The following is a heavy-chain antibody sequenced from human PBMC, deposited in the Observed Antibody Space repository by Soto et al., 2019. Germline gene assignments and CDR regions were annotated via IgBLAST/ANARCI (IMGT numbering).Heavy chain of an antibody. V-gene: IGHV3-21*01. Sequence: EVQLVESGGGLVKPGGSLTLSCAASGFAFRSYNMNGFRQAPGKGLEWVASISSGSSNIYYADSVKGRFTISRDNAKNSLFLQMDSLRAEDSAVYYCASATVVAATFDFWGQGTLVTVSS. J-gene: IGHJ4*02. CDR3: ASATVVAATFDF. CDR1: GFAFRSYN. D-gene: IGHD2-15*01. CDR2: ISSGSSNI.